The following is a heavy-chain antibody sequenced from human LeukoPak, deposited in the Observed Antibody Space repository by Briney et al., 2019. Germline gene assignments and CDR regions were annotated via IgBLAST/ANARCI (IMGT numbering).Heavy chain of an antibody. CDR2: VFYSGNT. CDR3: ARGFPGRDAFDV. D-gene: IGHD1-1*01. V-gene: IGHV4-59*13. CDR1: GGSISSFY. Sequence: SETLSLTCTVSGGSISSFYWNWIRQPPGKGLEWAGYVFYSGNTNYNPSLGSRLTISEDTSKNQFFLNLNSLTAADTAVYYCARGFPGRDAFDVWGQGTVVTVSS. J-gene: IGHJ3*01.